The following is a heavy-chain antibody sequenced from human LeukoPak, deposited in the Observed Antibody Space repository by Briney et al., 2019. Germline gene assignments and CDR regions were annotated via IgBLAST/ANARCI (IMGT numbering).Heavy chain of an antibody. CDR2: ISSSGSTI. V-gene: IGHV3-48*04. CDR1: GFTFSSYS. CDR3: AELGITMIGGV. Sequence: GGSLRLSCAASGFTFSSYSMNWVRQAPGKGLDWVSYISSSGSTIYYADSVKGRFTISRDNAKNSLYLQMNSLRAEDTAVYYCAELGITMIGGVWGKGTTVTVSS. D-gene: IGHD3-10*02. J-gene: IGHJ6*04.